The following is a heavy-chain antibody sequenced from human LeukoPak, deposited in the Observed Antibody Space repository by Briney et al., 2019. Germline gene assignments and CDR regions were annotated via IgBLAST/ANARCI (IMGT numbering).Heavy chain of an antibody. D-gene: IGHD6-13*01. V-gene: IGHV4-34*01. Sequence: SETLSLTCAVYGGSFSGYYWSWIRQPPGKGLEWIGEINHSGSTNYNPSLKSRVTISVDTSKNQFSLKLSSVTAADTAVYYCAREYSSSWYKGPDYWGQGTLVTVSS. CDR3: AREYSSSWYKGPDY. CDR1: GGSFSGYY. J-gene: IGHJ4*02. CDR2: INHSGST.